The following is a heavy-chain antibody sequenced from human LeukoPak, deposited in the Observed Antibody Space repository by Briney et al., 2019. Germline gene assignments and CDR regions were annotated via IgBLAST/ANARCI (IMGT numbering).Heavy chain of an antibody. CDR3: ARRGSSRTLKMYYFDY. V-gene: IGHV4-4*02. D-gene: IGHD6-13*01. CDR1: GGSISSSNW. J-gene: IGHJ4*02. Sequence: SETLSLTCAVSGGSISSSNWWSWVRQPPGKGLEWIGEIYHSGSTNYNPSLKSRVTISVDKSKNQFSLKLSSVTAADTAVYYCARRGSSRTLKMYYFDYWGQGTLVTVSS. CDR2: IYHSGST.